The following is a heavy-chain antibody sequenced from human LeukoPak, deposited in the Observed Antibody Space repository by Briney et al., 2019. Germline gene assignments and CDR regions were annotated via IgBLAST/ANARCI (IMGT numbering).Heavy chain of an antibody. J-gene: IGHJ4*02. CDR2: ISYDGGNQ. CDR3: ARDSGTHHFDY. CDR1: GFTFNSYA. V-gene: IGHV3-30-3*01. D-gene: IGHD1/OR15-1a*01. Sequence: PGRSLRLSCAASGFTFNSYAMLWVRQAPGKGLEWVAVISYDGGNQYYADSVKGRFTISRGNSKNMLYLHMNSLRAEDTAVYYCARDSGTHHFDYWGQGTLVTVSS.